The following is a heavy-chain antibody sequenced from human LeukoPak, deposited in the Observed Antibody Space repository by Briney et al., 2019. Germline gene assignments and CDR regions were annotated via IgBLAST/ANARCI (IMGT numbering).Heavy chain of an antibody. CDR3: AKGESITTFGVVTGFDY. V-gene: IGHV3-33*06. CDR1: GFTFSSYG. Sequence: HPGGSLRLSCAASGFTFSSYGMHWVRQAPGKGLEWVAVIWYDGSNKYYADSVKGRFTISRDNSKNTLYLQMNSLRAEDTAVYYCAKGESITTFGVVTGFDYWGQGTLVTVSS. D-gene: IGHD3-3*01. CDR2: IWYDGSNK. J-gene: IGHJ4*02.